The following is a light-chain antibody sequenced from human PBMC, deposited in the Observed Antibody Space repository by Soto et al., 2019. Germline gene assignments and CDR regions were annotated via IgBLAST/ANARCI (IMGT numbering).Light chain of an antibody. CDR1: SSNIGDHY. CDR2: DND. Sequence: QSVLTQPPSVSAAPGQKVTISCSGSSSNIGDHYVSWYQQFPGAAPQVLIYDNDKRPSGIPDRFSGSKSGTSATLGITGLQTGDEADYYCATWDSSLSAGVFGGGTKLTVL. J-gene: IGLJ3*02. CDR3: ATWDSSLSAGV. V-gene: IGLV1-51*01.